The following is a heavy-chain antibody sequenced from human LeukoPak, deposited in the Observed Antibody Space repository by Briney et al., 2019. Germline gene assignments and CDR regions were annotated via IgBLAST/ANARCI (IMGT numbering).Heavy chain of an antibody. CDR3: ARGPTYYDILTGYYGDHFDY. V-gene: IGHV4-4*07. CDR2: IYTSGST. J-gene: IGHJ4*02. Sequence: PSETLSLTCTVSGGSISSYYWSWIRQPAGKGLEWIGRIYTSGSTNYNPSLKSRVTMSVDTSKNQFSLKLSSVTAADTAVYYCARGPTYYDILTGYYGDHFDYWGQGTLVTVSS. D-gene: IGHD3-9*01. CDR1: GGSISSYY.